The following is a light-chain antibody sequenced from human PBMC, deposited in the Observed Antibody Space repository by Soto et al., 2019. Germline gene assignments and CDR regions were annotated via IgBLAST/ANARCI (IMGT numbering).Light chain of an antibody. J-gene: IGKJ1*01. CDR3: QQYENLPV. CDR2: DAS. CDR1: QDISYY. V-gene: IGKV1-33*01. Sequence: DIQLTQSPSSLSSSVGERVTLSCQASQDISYYLNWYQHSPGKAPRLLIYDASNLKTGVPSRFSGSGSGTDFTLTISSLQPEDIAAYYCQQYENLPVFGPGTKVDIK.